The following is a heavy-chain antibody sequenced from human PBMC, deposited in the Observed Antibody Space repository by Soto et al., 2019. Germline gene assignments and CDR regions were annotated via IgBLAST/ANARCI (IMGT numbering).Heavy chain of an antibody. CDR1: GYTFTSYS. Sequence: ASVKVSCKASGYTFTSYSITWVRQAPGQGLEWMGWINPNSGGTNYAQKFQGWVTMTRDTSISTAYMELSRLRSDDTAVYYCARDGARYYDSSGYYPNWFDPWGQGTLVTVSS. D-gene: IGHD3-22*01. J-gene: IGHJ5*02. V-gene: IGHV1-2*04. CDR2: INPNSGGT. CDR3: ARDGARYYDSSGYYPNWFDP.